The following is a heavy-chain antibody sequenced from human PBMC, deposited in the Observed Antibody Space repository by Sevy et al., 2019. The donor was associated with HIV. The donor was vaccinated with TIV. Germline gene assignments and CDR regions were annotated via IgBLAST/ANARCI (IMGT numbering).Heavy chain of an antibody. CDR2: ISSNSKYL. V-gene: IGHV3-21*06. J-gene: IGHJ4*02. Sequence: GGSLRLSCATSGFHFNYHDMHWVRQAPGKGLEWVSSISSNSKYLYYADSVKGRFTVSGDNARNSLFLQLSDLRAGDTAVYYCARETGAAYYSDTSGFDYWGQGTLVTVSS. CDR3: ARETGAAYYSDTSGFDY. CDR1: GFHFNYHD. D-gene: IGHD3-22*01.